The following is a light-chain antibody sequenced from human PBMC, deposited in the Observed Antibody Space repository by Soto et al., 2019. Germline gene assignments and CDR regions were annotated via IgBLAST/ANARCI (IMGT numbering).Light chain of an antibody. CDR3: QQLTTYETFT. CDR2: SAS. J-gene: IGKJ3*01. V-gene: IGKV1-5*03. CDR1: QNIYTW. Sequence: DIQMTQSPSTLSAYVGDRVTITCRASQNIYTWLAWFQQKPGKAPKLLIYSASTLENGDPSRFSGSGAGTKFPLAIRRLQPYHFATYYLQQLTTYETFTFGPGTKVDIK.